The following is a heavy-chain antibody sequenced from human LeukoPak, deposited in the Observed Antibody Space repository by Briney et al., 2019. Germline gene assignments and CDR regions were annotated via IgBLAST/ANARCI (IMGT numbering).Heavy chain of an antibody. Sequence: GGSLRLSCAASGFTFSTYNMNWVRRTPGKGLEWVSAMTGSGDTTYYADSVKGRFTISRDNSKNTLYLQMNSLRAEDTAVYYCAKDGSCSSDFDYWGQGTLVTVSS. D-gene: IGHD6-6*01. J-gene: IGHJ4*02. CDR1: GFTFSTYN. CDR2: MTGSGDTT. CDR3: AKDGSCSSDFDY. V-gene: IGHV3-23*01.